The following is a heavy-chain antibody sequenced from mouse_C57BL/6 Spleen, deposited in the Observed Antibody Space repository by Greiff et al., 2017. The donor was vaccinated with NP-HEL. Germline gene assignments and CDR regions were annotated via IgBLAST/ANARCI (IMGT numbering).Heavy chain of an antibody. Sequence: QVQLQQSGAELARPGASVKLSCKASGYTFTSYGISWVKQRTGQGLEWIGEIYPRSGNTYYNEKFKGKATLTADKSSSTAYMELRSLTSEDSAVYFCARPPRYYGSSYGYFDVWGTGTTVTVSS. J-gene: IGHJ1*03. CDR1: GYTFTSYG. CDR2: IYPRSGNT. V-gene: IGHV1-81*01. D-gene: IGHD1-1*01. CDR3: ARPPRYYGSSYGYFDV.